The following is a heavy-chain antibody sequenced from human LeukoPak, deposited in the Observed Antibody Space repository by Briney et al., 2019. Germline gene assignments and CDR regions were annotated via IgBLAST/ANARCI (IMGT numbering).Heavy chain of an antibody. Sequence: GGSLRLSCAASGFTVSSNYMSWVRQAPGKGLEWVSVIYSGDSTYYADSVKGRFTISRDNSKNTLYLQMNSLRAEDTALYYCAKEAVAGNYYYYGMDVWGQGTTVTVSS. J-gene: IGHJ6*02. CDR2: IYSGDST. CDR1: GFTVSSNY. D-gene: IGHD6-19*01. V-gene: IGHV3-53*05. CDR3: AKEAVAGNYYYYGMDV.